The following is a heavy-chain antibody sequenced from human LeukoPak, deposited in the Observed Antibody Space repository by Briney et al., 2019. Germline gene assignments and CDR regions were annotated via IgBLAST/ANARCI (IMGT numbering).Heavy chain of an antibody. CDR1: GFRFSSYD. CDR2: LTRTSSAT. D-gene: IGHD6-19*01. Sequence: GGSLRLSCVGSGFRFSSYDMNWVRQAPGRGLEWLSYLTRTSSATWYADSVKGRFTIFRDNAKSSLYLQMNSLRVEDTALYYCATKQWLVRGWLDPWGQGTLVTVSS. J-gene: IGHJ5*02. V-gene: IGHV3-48*01. CDR3: ATKQWLVRGWLDP.